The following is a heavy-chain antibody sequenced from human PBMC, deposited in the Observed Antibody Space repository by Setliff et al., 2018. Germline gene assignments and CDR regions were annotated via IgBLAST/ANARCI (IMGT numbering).Heavy chain of an antibody. D-gene: IGHD3-10*01. V-gene: IGHV4-39*02. J-gene: IGHJ5*02. CDR3: ARVLVLGYNWFDP. CDR1: GGSISSGSYY. Sequence: PSETLSLTCTVSGGSISSGSYYWGWIRQPPGKGLEWIGSIDYTGNTWHNPSLKSRVTISISADTSNQSFSLNLFSVTAADTAVYFCARVLVLGYNWFDPWGQGTLVTVSS. CDR2: IDYTGNT.